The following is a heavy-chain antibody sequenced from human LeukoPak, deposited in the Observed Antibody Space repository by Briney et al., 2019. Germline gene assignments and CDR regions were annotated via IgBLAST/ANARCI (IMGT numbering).Heavy chain of an antibody. V-gene: IGHV3-23*01. D-gene: IGHD3-3*01. CDR2: ISGSGGST. Sequence: GGSLRLSCAASGFTFSSYAMSWVRQAPGKGLEWVSAISGSGGSTYYADSVKGRFTISRDNSKSTLYLQMNSLRAEDTAVYYCAKLGRVWSGNWFDPWGQGTLVTVSS. CDR3: AKLGRVWSGNWFDP. J-gene: IGHJ5*02. CDR1: GFTFSSYA.